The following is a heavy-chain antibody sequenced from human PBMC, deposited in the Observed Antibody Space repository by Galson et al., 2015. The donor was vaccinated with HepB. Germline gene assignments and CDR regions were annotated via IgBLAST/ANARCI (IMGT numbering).Heavy chain of an antibody. Sequence: SVKVSCKASGYSFTTSGISWVRQAPGQGLEWMAWIGTNSGNTNYAQKFQGRVTMARDTSASTASMELTSLRPDDTAVYYCARDPYYYDGSGARDFYYYGMDVWGQGTTVTGSS. J-gene: IGHJ6*02. V-gene: IGHV1-18*04. D-gene: IGHD3-22*01. CDR3: ARDPYYYDGSGARDFYYYGMDV. CDR2: IGTNSGNT. CDR1: GYSFTTSG.